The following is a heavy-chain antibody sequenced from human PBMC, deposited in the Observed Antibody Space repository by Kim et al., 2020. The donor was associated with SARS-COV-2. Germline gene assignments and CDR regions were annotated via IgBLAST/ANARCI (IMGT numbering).Heavy chain of an antibody. CDR3: TTPILAYCGVDCYSDYYGMDV. CDR2: IRSTPNSYAT. D-gene: IGHD2-21*02. Sequence: GGSLRLSCAASGFTLSGSAMHWVRQASGKGLEWVGRIRSTPNSYATSYAASVKGRFTISRDDSKNTAYLQMNSLKTEDTAEYYCTTPILAYCGVDCYSDYYGMDVWGQGTTVTVSS. J-gene: IGHJ6*02. CDR1: GFTLSGSA. V-gene: IGHV3-73*01.